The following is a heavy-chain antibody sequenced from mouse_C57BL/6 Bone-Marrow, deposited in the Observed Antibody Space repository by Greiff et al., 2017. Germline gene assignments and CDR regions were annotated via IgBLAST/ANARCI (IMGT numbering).Heavy chain of an antibody. CDR2: IWGVGST. CDR1: GFSLTSYV. D-gene: IGHD2-4*01. J-gene: IGHJ3*01. CDR3: ASGGLRGFAY. V-gene: IGHV2-6*01. Sequence: VKLMESGPGLVAPSQSLSITCTVSGFSLTSYVVDWVRQSPGKGLEWLGVIWGVGSTNYNSALKSRLRISKDNSKSQVFLKMNSLQTDDTAMYYCASGGLRGFAYWGQGTLVTVSA.